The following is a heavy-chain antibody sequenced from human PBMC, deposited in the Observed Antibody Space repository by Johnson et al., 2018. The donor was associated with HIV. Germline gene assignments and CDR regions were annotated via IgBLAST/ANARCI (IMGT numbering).Heavy chain of an antibody. CDR1: GFTFSSYW. Sequence: VQLVESGGGLVQPGGSLRLSCAASGFTFSSYWMSWFRQAPGKGLEWVANIKQDGSEKYYVDSVKGRFTISSDNAKNSLYLPMNSMRAEDTGVYYCARRGLGIKYAFDIWGPGTMVTVSS. J-gene: IGHJ3*02. D-gene: IGHD1-14*01. CDR2: IKQDGSEK. V-gene: IGHV3-7*03. CDR3: ARRGLGIKYAFDI.